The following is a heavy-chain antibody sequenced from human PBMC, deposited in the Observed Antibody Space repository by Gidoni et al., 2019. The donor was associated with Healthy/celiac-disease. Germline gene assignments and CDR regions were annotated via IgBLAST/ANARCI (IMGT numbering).Heavy chain of an antibody. CDR1: GGAISRSSDY. CDR3: ARHFGGHTVVTDDAFDI. CDR2: LSYSGST. D-gene: IGHD3-16*01. Sequence: QLQLQESGPGLVKPSETLSTTGTVSGGAISRSSDYWGWIRQPPGTGLEGIGSLSYSGSTYYNPSLKSRVTISVDTSKNQFSLKLSSVTAADTAVYYCARHFGGHTVVTDDAFDIWGQGTMVTVSS. V-gene: IGHV4-39*01. J-gene: IGHJ3*02.